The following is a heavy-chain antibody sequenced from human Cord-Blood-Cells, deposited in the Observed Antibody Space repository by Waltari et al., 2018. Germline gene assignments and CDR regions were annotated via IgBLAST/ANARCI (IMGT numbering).Heavy chain of an antibody. Sequence: APGQRLEWMGWINAGNGNTKYSQKFQGRVTITRDTSASTAYMELSSLRSEDTAVYYCARDQGGDYDAFDIWGQGTMVTVSS. V-gene: IGHV1-3*01. D-gene: IGHD2-21*02. CDR2: INAGNGNT. J-gene: IGHJ3*02. CDR3: ARDQGGDYDAFDI.